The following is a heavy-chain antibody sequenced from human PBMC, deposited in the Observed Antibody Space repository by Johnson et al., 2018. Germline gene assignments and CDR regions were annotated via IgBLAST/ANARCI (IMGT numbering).Heavy chain of an antibody. J-gene: IGHJ6*03. V-gene: IGHV4-34*01. D-gene: IGHD3-10*01. CDR3: ARGVRDYGSGSYYNGLRRRGYYYMDV. CDR2: INHSGST. CDR1: GGSFSGYY. Sequence: VQLQQWGAGLLKPTETLSLTCAVYGGSFSGYYWNWIRQPPGKGLEWIGEINHSGSTNYNPSLKSRVPISVDTSKNQFSLKLGSVTAADTAVYYCARGVRDYGSGSYYNGLRRRGYYYMDVWGKGTTVTVSS.